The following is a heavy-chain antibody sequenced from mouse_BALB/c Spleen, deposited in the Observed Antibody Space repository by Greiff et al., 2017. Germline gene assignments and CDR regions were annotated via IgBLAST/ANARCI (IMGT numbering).Heavy chain of an antibody. J-gene: IGHJ1*01. Sequence: VQLKESGPGLVKPSQSLSLTCSVTGYSITSGYYWNWIRQFPGNKLEWMGYISYDGSNNYNPSLKNRISITRDTSKNQFFLKLNSVTTEDTATYYCASRYFDVWGAGTTVTVSS. V-gene: IGHV3-6*02. CDR2: ISYDGSN. CDR1: GYSITSGYY. CDR3: ASRYFDV.